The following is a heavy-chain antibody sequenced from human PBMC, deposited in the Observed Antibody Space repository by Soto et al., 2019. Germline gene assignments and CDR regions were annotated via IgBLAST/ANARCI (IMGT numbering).Heavy chain of an antibody. Sequence: PGGSLRLSCTASGFTFGDYAMSWVRQAPGKGLEWVGFIRSKAYGGTTEYAASVKGRFTISRDDSKSIAYLQMNSLKTEDTAVYYCTRDGYYFDYWGQGTLVTVSS. J-gene: IGHJ4*02. CDR3: TRDGYYFDY. CDR1: GFTFGDYA. V-gene: IGHV3-49*04. CDR2: IRSKAYGGTT. D-gene: IGHD3-10*01.